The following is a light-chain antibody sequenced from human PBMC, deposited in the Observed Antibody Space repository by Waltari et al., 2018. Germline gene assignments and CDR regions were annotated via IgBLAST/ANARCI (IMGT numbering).Light chain of an antibody. V-gene: IGKV3-11*01. J-gene: IGKJ4*01. CDR2: DVS. CDR3: QQRASSWVT. Sequence: IVLTQSPATLSLSPGERATLSCRASQSVVTYLAWFQQKPGQAPRLLMYDVSKRATGIPARFSGSGSGTDFTLTISSLEPEDFGVYYCQQRASSWVTVGGGTKVDIK. CDR1: QSVVTY.